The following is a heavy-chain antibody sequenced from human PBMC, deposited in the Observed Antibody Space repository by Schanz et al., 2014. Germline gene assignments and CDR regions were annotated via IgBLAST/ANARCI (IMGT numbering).Heavy chain of an antibody. CDR1: GFTFSSYA. CDR3: AKDAENTAMITDYFDY. V-gene: IGHV3-23*04. D-gene: IGHD5-18*01. J-gene: IGHJ4*02. CDR2: ISGSGGST. Sequence: EVQLVESGGGLIQPGGSLRLSCAASGFTFSSYAMSWVRQAPGKGLEWVSAISGSGGSTYYADSVKGRFTISRDNSKNTLYLQMNSLRAEDTAVYYCAKDAENTAMITDYFDYWGQGTLVTVSS.